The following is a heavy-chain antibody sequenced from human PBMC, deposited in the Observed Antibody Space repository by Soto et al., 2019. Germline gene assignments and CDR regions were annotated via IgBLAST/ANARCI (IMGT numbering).Heavy chain of an antibody. D-gene: IGHD2-15*01. CDR1: GFSLTRYW. V-gene: IGHV3-7*01. Sequence: EVQLVESGGGLVQSGGSLRLSCIASGFSLTRYWMSWVRQTPGKGLEWVAKINEDGTKRDYMESVEGRFTISRDNAKNSLSLQMNSPRADDTAVYYCTRWDGRCSGGSCFFDSWGQGTLVTVSS. CDR2: INEDGTKR. CDR3: TRWDGRCSGGSCFFDS. J-gene: IGHJ4*02.